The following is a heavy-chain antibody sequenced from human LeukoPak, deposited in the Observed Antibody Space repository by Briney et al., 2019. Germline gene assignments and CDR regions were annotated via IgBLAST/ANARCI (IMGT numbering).Heavy chain of an antibody. J-gene: IGHJ4*02. Sequence: GGSLRLSCTASGFTFSDYWLTWVRQAPGKGLEWVANIKQDGSAKYYVDSVKGRFTISRDNAKNSLYLQMDSLRVEDTATYYCARWRGSTSERSDYWGQGTLVTVSS. CDR2: IKQDGSAK. CDR1: GFTFSDYW. D-gene: IGHD2-2*01. V-gene: IGHV3-7*01. CDR3: ARWRGSTSERSDY.